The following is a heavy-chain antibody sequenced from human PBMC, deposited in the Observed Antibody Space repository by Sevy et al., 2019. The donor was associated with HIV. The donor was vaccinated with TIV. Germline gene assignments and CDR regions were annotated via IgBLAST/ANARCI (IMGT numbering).Heavy chain of an antibody. CDR1: GFTFSSYW. CDR2: INSDGSST. Sequence: GGSLRLSCAASGFTFSSYWMHWVRQAPGKGLVWVSRINSDGSSTRYADSVKGRFTISRDNAKNTLYLQMNSLRAEDTDVYYCAKDKTPYYYYYMDVWGKGTTVTVSS. V-gene: IGHV3-74*01. J-gene: IGHJ6*03. CDR3: AKDKTPYYYYYMDV.